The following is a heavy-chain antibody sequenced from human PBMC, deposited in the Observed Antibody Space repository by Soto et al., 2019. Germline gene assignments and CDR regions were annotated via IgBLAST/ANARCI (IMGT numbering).Heavy chain of an antibody. J-gene: IGHJ4*02. V-gene: IGHV1-8*01. CDR2: MSPNSGRT. Sequence: ASVKVSCKASGYTFSNHDINCVRQATGQGLEWMGWMSPNSGRTGYAQKFQGRVTMTRNTSSSTAYMELSSLRSDDTAVYYCARGKRYTNDYWGQGTLVTVSS. D-gene: IGHD2-2*02. CDR3: ARGKRYTNDY. CDR1: GYTFSNHD.